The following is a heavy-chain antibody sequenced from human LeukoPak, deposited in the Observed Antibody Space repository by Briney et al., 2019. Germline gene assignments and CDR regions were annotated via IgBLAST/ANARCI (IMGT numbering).Heavy chain of an antibody. CDR3: ASGSSPRAGFDY. J-gene: IGHJ4*02. Sequence: PSETLSLTCTVSGGSISSYYWSWIRQPPGKGLEWIGYIYTSGSTNYNPSLKSRVTISVDTSKNQFSLKLSSVTAADTAVYYWASGSSPRAGFDYWGQGTLVTVSS. V-gene: IGHV4-4*09. CDR1: GGSISSYY. CDR2: IYTSGST.